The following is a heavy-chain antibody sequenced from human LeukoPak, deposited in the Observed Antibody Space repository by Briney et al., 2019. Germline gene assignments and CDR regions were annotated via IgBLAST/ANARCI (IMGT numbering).Heavy chain of an antibody. D-gene: IGHD3-10*01. CDR3: ARITMVRGVIITYGMDV. CDR2: ISAYNGNT. Sequence: ASAKVSCKASGYTFTSYGISWVRQAPGQGLEWMGWISAYNGNTNYAQKLQGRVTMTTDTSTSTAYMELRSLRSDDTAVYYCARITMVRGVIITYGMDVWGQGTTVTVSS. CDR1: GYTFTSYG. J-gene: IGHJ6*02. V-gene: IGHV1-18*01.